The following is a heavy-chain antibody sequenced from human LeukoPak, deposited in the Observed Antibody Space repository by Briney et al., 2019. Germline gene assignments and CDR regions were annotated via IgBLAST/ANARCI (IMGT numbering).Heavy chain of an antibody. Sequence: GGPLRLSCAASGFTFSSYWTSWVRQAPGKGLEWVANIKQDGSEKYYVDSVKGRFTISRDNAKNSLYLQMNSLRAEDTAVYYCARDYSWELLMDYWGQGTLVTVSS. V-gene: IGHV3-7*01. D-gene: IGHD1-26*01. J-gene: IGHJ4*02. CDR1: GFTFSSYW. CDR3: ARDYSWELLMDY. CDR2: IKQDGSEK.